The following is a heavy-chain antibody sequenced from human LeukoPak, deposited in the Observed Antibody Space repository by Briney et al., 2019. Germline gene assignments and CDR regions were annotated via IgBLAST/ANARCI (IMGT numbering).Heavy chain of an antibody. CDR3: ARSLGYCSSTSCLGPGSFDI. J-gene: IGHJ3*02. CDR1: GYSFTSYW. Sequence: GESLKISCKGSGYSFTSYWIGWVRQLPGKGLEWMGIIYPGDSDTRYSPSFQGQVTISADKSISTAYLQWSSLKASDTAMYYCARSLGYCSSTSCLGPGSFDIWGQGTMVTVSS. V-gene: IGHV5-51*01. D-gene: IGHD2-2*01. CDR2: IYPGDSDT.